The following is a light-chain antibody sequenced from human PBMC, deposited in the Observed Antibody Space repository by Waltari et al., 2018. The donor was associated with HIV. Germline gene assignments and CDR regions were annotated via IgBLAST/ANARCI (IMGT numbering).Light chain of an antibody. J-gene: IGLJ3*02. CDR1: SSDVGGYKY. V-gene: IGLV2-23*02. Sequence: QSALTQPASVSGSPGQSITISCTGASSDVGGYKYVSWYQHHPGKAPELMIYDVSERPSGVSNRCSGSKSGNTASLTISGLQAEDEADYYCCSYAGSSTLLFGGGTKVTVL. CDR3: CSYAGSSTLL. CDR2: DVS.